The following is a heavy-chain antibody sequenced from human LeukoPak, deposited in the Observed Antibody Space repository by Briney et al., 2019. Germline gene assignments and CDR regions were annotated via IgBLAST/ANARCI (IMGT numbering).Heavy chain of an antibody. V-gene: IGHV4-4*09. CDR1: GGSISSYY. CDR3: ARQGHYDYVWGSYRYTARYFDY. J-gene: IGHJ4*02. Sequence: SETLSLTCTVSGGSISSYYWSWIRQPPGKGLEWIGYIYTSGSTNYNPSLKSQVTISVDTSKNQFSLKLSSVTAADTAVYYCARQGHYDYVWGSYRYTARYFDYWGQGTLVTVSS. CDR2: IYTSGST. D-gene: IGHD3-16*02.